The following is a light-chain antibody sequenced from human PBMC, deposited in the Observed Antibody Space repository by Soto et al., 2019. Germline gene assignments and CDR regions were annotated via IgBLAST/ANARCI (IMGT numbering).Light chain of an antibody. Sequence: DIQMTQSPSSLSASVGDRVTITCRASQDISNYLNWYQQRPGKAPKLLIYDASNLERGVPSSFRGTRSGTHFTFAITSRQPEDVASYYCQQSDSLPITFGQGTRLEI. V-gene: IGKV1-33*01. CDR1: QDISNY. CDR3: QQSDSLPIT. CDR2: DAS. J-gene: IGKJ5*01.